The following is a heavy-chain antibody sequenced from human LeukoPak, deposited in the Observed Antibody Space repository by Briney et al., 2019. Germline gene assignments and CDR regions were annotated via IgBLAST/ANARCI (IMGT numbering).Heavy chain of an antibody. Sequence: GGSLRLSCAASGFTFSSYAMSWVRQAPGKGLEWVSSISDSGDITYYADSVKGRFTISRDNSKNTLYVQMNSLRVEDTAVYYCAKDRRGGSYYAATLDIWGQGTMVTVSS. CDR1: GFTFSSYA. V-gene: IGHV3-23*01. CDR2: ISDSGDIT. D-gene: IGHD1-26*01. CDR3: AKDRRGGSYYAATLDI. J-gene: IGHJ3*02.